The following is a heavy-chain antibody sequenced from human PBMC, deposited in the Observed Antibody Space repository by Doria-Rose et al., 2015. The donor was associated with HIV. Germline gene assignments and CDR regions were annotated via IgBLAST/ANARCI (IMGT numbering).Heavy chain of an antibody. Sequence: ESGGGLVRPGGSLRLSCATSGFTFSSHRINWVRQAPGKGLEWVSSISSTSAYIHYADSVRDRFTISRDNARNSLYLQMDSLRAEDTAIYYCATGVTLDYWGQGTLVTVSS. CDR3: ATGVTLDY. CDR2: ISSTSAYI. D-gene: IGHD3-10*01. CDR1: GFTFSSHR. J-gene: IGHJ4*02. V-gene: IGHV3-21*01.